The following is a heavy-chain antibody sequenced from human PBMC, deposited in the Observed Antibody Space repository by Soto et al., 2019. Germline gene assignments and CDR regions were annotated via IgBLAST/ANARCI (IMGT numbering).Heavy chain of an antibody. CDR2: ISYDGSNK. J-gene: IGHJ6*02. V-gene: IGHV3-30-3*01. CDR1: GFTFSSYA. D-gene: IGHD3-10*01. CDR3: AKENIGYYYGMDV. Sequence: GGSLRLSCAASGFTFSSYAMHWVRQAPGKGLEWVAVISYDGSNKYYADSVKGRFTISRDNSKNTLYLQMNSLRAEDTAVYYCAKENIGYYYGMDVWGQGTTVTVSS.